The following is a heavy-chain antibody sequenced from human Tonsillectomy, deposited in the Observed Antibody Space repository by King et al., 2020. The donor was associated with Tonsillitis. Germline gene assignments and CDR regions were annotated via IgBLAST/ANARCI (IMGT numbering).Heavy chain of an antibody. J-gene: IGHJ3*02. Sequence: QLVQSGAEVKKPGASVKVSCKASGYTFTSYGISWVRQAPGQGLEWMGWNSAYYGDTNYAQKFQGRVTMTTDTSTNTAYMELRSLTSDDTAVYYCGRDRFSSWVDAFDIWGQGTKVTVSS. V-gene: IGHV1-18*01. D-gene: IGHD6-13*01. CDR2: NSAYYGDT. CDR1: GYTFTSYG. CDR3: GRDRFSSWVDAFDI.